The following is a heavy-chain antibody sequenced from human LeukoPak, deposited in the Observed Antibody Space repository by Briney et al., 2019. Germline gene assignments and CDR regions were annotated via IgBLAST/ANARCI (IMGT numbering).Heavy chain of an antibody. Sequence: GGSLRLSCTASGFTFRNYWMTWVRQAPGKGLEWAANINQDANLIRYVDSVKGRFTISRDNAKNSVYLQMNRLRVEDTAVYYCAKSEGYIPSYWGQGTLVTVSS. J-gene: IGHJ4*02. CDR1: GFTFRNYW. CDR2: INQDANLI. CDR3: AKSEGYIPSY. D-gene: IGHD5-18*01. V-gene: IGHV3-7*01.